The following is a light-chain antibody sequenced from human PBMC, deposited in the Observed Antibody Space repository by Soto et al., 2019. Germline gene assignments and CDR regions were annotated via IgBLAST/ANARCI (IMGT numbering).Light chain of an antibody. Sequence: QSALTQPASVSGSPGQSITISCTGTSSDVGGYNYVSCYQQHPGKAPKLMIYEVSNRPSGVSNRFSGSKSGNTASLTISGLHAEDEADYYCSSYTSSSSVVFGGGTKLTVL. CDR2: EVS. CDR3: SSYTSSSSVV. J-gene: IGLJ2*01. CDR1: SSDVGGYNY. V-gene: IGLV2-14*01.